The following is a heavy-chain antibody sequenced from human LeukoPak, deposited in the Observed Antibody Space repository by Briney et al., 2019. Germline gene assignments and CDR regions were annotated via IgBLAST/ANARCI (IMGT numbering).Heavy chain of an antibody. CDR3: AKGSNDFWSGYLPGFDP. Sequence: PGGSLRLSCAASGFTFSSYAMSWVRLAPGKGLEWVSAISGSGGTTYYADSVKGRFTISRDNSKNTLYLKMNSLRAEDTAVYYCAKGSNDFWSGYLPGFDPWGQGTLVTVSS. CDR2: ISGSGGTT. D-gene: IGHD3-3*01. J-gene: IGHJ5*02. V-gene: IGHV3-23*01. CDR1: GFTFSSYA.